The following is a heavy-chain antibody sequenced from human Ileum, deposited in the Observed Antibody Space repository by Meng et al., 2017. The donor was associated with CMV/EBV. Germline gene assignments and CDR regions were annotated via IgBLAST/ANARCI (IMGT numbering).Heavy chain of an antibody. CDR2: INHGGSS. V-gene: IGHV4-34*01. CDR3: ARASPQRRFLSY. Sequence: LQQWGQRLLKPSETLSLMCAVYGGSFRKYHWSWIRQPPRKGLEWIWEINHGGSSNYNPSLKSRVTISVDRSRNQVSLKLTSVTAADTAVYYCARASPQRRFLSYWGQGTLVTVSS. D-gene: IGHD3-3*01. J-gene: IGHJ4*02. CDR1: GGSFRKYH.